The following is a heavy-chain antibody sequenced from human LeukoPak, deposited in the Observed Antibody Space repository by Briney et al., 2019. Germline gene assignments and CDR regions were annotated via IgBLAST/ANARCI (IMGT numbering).Heavy chain of an antibody. V-gene: IGHV3-7*03. D-gene: IGHD1-26*01. CDR1: GFTFTTYW. J-gene: IGHJ4*02. CDR2: IEHDGSTK. CDR3: AKDSGSYPFFFDY. Sequence: GGSLRLSCTVSGFTFTTYWMSWVRQAPGKGLERVANIEHDGSTKFYLDSVKGRFTISRDNARSSLYLQMNSQRAEDTAVYYCAKDSGSYPFFFDYWGQGTLVTVSS.